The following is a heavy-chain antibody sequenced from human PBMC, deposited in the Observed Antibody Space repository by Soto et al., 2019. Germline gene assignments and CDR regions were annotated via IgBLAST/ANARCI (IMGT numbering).Heavy chain of an antibody. D-gene: IGHD3-22*01. CDR1: GYTFTGYY. J-gene: IGHJ3*02. Sequence: GASAKVSCKASGYTFTGYYMHWVRQAPGQGLEWMGWINPNSGGTNYAQKFQGRVTMTRDTSISTAYMELSRLRSDDTAVYYCARATYYYDSSGYYPPLPNAFDIWGLGTMVTVSS. CDR3: ARATYYYDSSGYYPPLPNAFDI. CDR2: INPNSGGT. V-gene: IGHV1-2*02.